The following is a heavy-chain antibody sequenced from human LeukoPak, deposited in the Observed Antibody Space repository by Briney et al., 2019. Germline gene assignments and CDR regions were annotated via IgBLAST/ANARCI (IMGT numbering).Heavy chain of an antibody. V-gene: IGHV1-24*01. J-gene: IGHJ6*03. CDR2: FDPEDGET. Sequence: ASVKVSCKASGYTFTDYYVHWVRQAPGKGLEWMGGFDPEDGETIYAQKFQGRVTMTEDTSTDTAYMELSSLRSEDTAVYYCATVKGGYYSAYYYMDVWGKGTTVTVSS. CDR3: ATVKGGYYSAYYYMDV. CDR1: GYTFTDYY. D-gene: IGHD3-3*01.